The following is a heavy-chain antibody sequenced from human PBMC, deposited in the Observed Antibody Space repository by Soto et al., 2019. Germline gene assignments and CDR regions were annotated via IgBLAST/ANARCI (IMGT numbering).Heavy chain of an antibody. Sequence: SETLSLTCTVSGGSISSSSYXWGWIRQPPGKGLEWIGSIYYSGSTYYNPSLKSRVTISVDTSKNQFSLKLSSVTAADTAVYYCARSTTYYDILTGYWGPYYFDYWGQGTLVTVSS. D-gene: IGHD3-9*01. J-gene: IGHJ4*02. CDR3: ARSTTYYDILTGYWGPYYFDY. CDR1: GGSISSSSYX. CDR2: IYYSGST. V-gene: IGHV4-39*01.